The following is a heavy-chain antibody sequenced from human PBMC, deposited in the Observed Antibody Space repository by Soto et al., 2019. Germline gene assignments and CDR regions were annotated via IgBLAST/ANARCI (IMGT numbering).Heavy chain of an antibody. CDR1: GFAFSSEW. CDR2: IDPYDTGI. V-gene: IGHV3-74*01. Sequence: GGSLRLSCAASGFAFSSEWMHWVRQAPGKGLVWVSRIDPYDTGITYADSVKGRITISRDNAKNNLYLQLNSLRAEDTAVYFCTSDTFGARDSWGQGTLVTVS. CDR3: TSDTFGARDS. D-gene: IGHD2-15*01. J-gene: IGHJ4*02.